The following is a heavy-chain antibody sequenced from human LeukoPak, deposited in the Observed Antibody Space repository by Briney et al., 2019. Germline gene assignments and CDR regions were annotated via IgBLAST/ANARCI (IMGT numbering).Heavy chain of an antibody. CDR1: GFTFSSYG. D-gene: IGHD3-22*01. Sequence: GSLRLSCAASGFTFSSYGMHWVRQAPGKGLEWVAFIRYDGSNKYYADSVKGRFTISRDNSKNTLYLQMNSLRAEDTAVYYCAKIDSSGYYQKNDAFDIWGQGTMVTVSS. V-gene: IGHV3-30*02. J-gene: IGHJ3*02. CDR3: AKIDSSGYYQKNDAFDI. CDR2: IRYDGSNK.